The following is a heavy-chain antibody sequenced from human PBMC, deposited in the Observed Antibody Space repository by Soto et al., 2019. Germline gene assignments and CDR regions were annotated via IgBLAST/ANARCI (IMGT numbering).Heavy chain of an antibody. CDR2: VSGSGGAI. J-gene: IGHJ6*03. D-gene: IGHD2-15*01. CDR1: GFPFSSYA. Sequence: EVRLLESGGDLVQPGASLRLSCVASGFPFSSYAMTWVRQSPGKGLEWVAGVSGSGGAIYYADSLRGRFTISRANSKNTVYLQMNSLRAEDTGVYYCAKDRDSRNIYYYYYYIDVWGKGTTVTVS. V-gene: IGHV3-23*01. CDR3: AKDRDSRNIYYYYYYIDV.